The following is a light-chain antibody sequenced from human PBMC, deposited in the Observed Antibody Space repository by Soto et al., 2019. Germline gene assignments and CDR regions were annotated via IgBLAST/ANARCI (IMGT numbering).Light chain of an antibody. CDR1: SSDVGGYNY. J-gene: IGLJ3*02. CDR3: SSYTTSGTPV. CDR2: EVS. V-gene: IGLV2-14*01. Sequence: QSALTQPASVSGSPGQTITISCTGTSSDVGGYNYLSWYQQHPGKAPKVMIYEVSNRPSGVSIRFSGSKSGNTASLTISGLQAEYEADYFCSSYTTSGTPVFGGGTKLTVL.